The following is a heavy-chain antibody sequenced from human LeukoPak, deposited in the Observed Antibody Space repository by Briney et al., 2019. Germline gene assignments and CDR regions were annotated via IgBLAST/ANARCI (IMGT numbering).Heavy chain of an antibody. CDR1: GFTLSRNA. CDR3: ARSIQYCSGGNCYSYSVYYYYAMDV. J-gene: IGHJ6*02. D-gene: IGHD2-15*01. Sequence: GGSLRLSCAASGFTLSRNAMHWVRQAPGKGLEYVSGINSNGDSTYYANSVKGRFTISRDNSKNTLYLQMGSLRAEDMAVYYCARSIQYCSGGNCYSYSVYYYYAMDVWGQGATVTVSS. V-gene: IGHV3-64*01. CDR2: INSNGDST.